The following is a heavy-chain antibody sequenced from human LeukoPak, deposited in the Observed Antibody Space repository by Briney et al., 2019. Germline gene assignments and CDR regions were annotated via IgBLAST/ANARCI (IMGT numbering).Heavy chain of an antibody. J-gene: IGHJ4*02. Sequence: GGSLRLSCAASGFTFSSYAMSWVRQAPGKGLEWVSAISGSGGSTYNADSVKGRFTISRDNAKNSLYLQMNSLRAEDTAVYYCARGGRLDYWGQGTLVTVSS. V-gene: IGHV3-23*01. CDR2: ISGSGGST. CDR1: GFTFSSYA. CDR3: ARGGRLDY.